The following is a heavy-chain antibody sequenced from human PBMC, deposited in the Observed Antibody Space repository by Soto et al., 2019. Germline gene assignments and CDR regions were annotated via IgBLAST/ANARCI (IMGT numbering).Heavy chain of an antibody. V-gene: IGHV1-3*01. CDR2: IDPGSGNP. D-gene: IGHD2-8*01. CDR1: GYTLTNYA. CDR3: TRDLNGGNPFDY. J-gene: IGHJ4*02. Sequence: QVQLVQSGAEVKKPGASVRISCKASGYTLTNYAIHWVRQAAGESLEWLAWIDPGSGNPTYSQKFRDRITITRDFSASTFYVDLSSQTYGDTAVYFCTRDLNGGNPFDYWSQGTLVTVS.